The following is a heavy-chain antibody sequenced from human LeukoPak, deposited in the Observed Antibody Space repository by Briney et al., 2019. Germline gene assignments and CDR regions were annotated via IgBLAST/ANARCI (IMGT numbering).Heavy chain of an antibody. J-gene: IGHJ4*02. CDR2: INHSGST. V-gene: IGHV4-34*01. D-gene: IGHD3-9*01. Sequence: SETLSLTCAVYGGSFSGYYWSWIRQPPGKGLEWIGEINHSGSTNYNPSLKSRVTISVDTSKNQFSLKLSSVTAADTAVYYCAGGLRYFDWLSEYYFDYWGQGTLVTVSS. CDR1: GGSFSGYY. CDR3: AGGLRYFDWLSEYYFDY.